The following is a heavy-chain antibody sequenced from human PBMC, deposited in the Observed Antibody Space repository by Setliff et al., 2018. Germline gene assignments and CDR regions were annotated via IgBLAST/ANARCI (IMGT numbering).Heavy chain of an antibody. J-gene: IGHJ6*03. CDR1: GYDFFGYW. D-gene: IGHD2-2*02. Sequence: GESLKISCQGLGYDFFGYWIAWVRQVPGKGPEWVGLIYPGDSDTRYSPSFQGQVTIAVDRSRVTAYLQWGSLKASDAATYYCARLAVRNTVYYYFTDVWGKGTSVTV. CDR3: ARLAVRNTVYYYFTDV. CDR2: IYPGDSDT. V-gene: IGHV5-51*01.